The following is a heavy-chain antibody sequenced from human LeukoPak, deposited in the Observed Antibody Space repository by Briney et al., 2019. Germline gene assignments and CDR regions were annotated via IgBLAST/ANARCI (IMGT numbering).Heavy chain of an antibody. Sequence: PGGSLRLSCAASGFTFISYAMSSVRQAPGKGLEWVSGISGSDGSTYYADSVKGRFTISRDNSKNTLHLQMNTLRAEDTAVYYCAKLIYQPVSGQGGYFQHWGQGTLVTVSS. CDR3: AKLIYQPVSGQGGYFQH. J-gene: IGHJ1*01. CDR2: ISGSDGST. V-gene: IGHV3-23*01. CDR1: GFTFISYA. D-gene: IGHD6-19*01.